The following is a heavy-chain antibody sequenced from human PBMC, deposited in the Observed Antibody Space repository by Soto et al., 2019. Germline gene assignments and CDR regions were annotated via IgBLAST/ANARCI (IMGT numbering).Heavy chain of an antibody. CDR1: GYTFATYS. V-gene: IGHV1-18*01. CDR2: ISGYNGNT. Sequence: QVQLVQSGAEVKKPGASVKVSCRASGYTFATYSISWVRQAPGQGLEGTGWISGYNGNTNYAQKFEGRVTMTTDTSTSTAYMELRSLRYDDTAVYYCARGTSVDYWGQGTQVTVSS. CDR3: ARGTSVDY. J-gene: IGHJ4*02.